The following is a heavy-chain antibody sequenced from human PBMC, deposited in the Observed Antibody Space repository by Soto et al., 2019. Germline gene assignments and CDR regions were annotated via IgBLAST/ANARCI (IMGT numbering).Heavy chain of an antibody. CDR3: ASSYDTGRYYYGMHV. Sequence: QVQLVQSGAEEKKPGASVKVSCKASGYTFTSYAMHWVRQAPGQRLEWMGWINAGNGNTKYSQKFQGRVTITRDTSASTAYMELSSLRSEDTAVYYCASSYDTGRYYYGMHVWGQGTTVTVSS. D-gene: IGHD3-22*01. CDR2: INAGNGNT. J-gene: IGHJ6*02. V-gene: IGHV1-3*05. CDR1: GYTFTSYA.